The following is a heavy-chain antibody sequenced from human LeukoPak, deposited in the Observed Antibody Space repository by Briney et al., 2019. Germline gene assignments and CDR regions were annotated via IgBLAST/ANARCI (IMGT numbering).Heavy chain of an antibody. V-gene: IGHV1-69*13. D-gene: IGHD3-9*01. CDR1: GGTFSSYA. CDR2: IIPIFGTA. J-gene: IGHJ3*02. CDR3: AREGEDDRAFDI. Sequence: GASVKVSCKASGGTFSSYAISWVRQAPGQGLEWMGGIIPIFGTANYAQKFQGRVTITADESTSTAYMELSSLRYEDTAVYYCAREGEDDRAFDIWGQGTMVTVSS.